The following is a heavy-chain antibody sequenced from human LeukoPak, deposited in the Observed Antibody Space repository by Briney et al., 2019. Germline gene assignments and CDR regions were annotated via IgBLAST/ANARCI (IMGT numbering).Heavy chain of an antibody. CDR1: GGSISSGGYY. CDR2: IYTSGST. CDR3: AREGGYSYGDAPLHFDY. Sequence: SETLSLTCTVSGGSISSGGYYWSWIRQPAGKGLEWIGRIYTSGSTNYNPSLKSRVTISVDTSKNQFSLKLSSVTAADTAMYYCAREGGYSYGDAPLHFDYWGQGTLVTVSS. J-gene: IGHJ4*02. D-gene: IGHD5-18*01. V-gene: IGHV4-61*02.